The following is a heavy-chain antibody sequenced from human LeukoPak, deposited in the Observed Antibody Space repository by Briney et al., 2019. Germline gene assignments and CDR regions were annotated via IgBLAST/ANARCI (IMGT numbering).Heavy chain of an antibody. CDR1: GGTFSSYA. Sequence: SVKVSCKASGGTFSSYAISWVRQAPGQGLEWMGGIIPILGTANYAQKFQGRVTITADESTSTAYKELSSLRSEDTAVYYCARDSWELPNWFDPWGQGTLVTVSS. CDR2: IIPILGTA. D-gene: IGHD1-26*01. CDR3: ARDSWELPNWFDP. J-gene: IGHJ5*02. V-gene: IGHV1-69*01.